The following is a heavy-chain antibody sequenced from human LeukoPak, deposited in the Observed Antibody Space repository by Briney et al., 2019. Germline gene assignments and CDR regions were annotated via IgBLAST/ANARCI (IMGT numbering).Heavy chain of an antibody. D-gene: IGHD4-11*01. Sequence: SETLSLTWTVSGGSISSYYWSWIRQPPGKGLEWIGYIYYSGSTNYNPSLKSRVTISVDTSKNQFSLKLSSVTAADTAVYYCARNLQTQYYYYYGMDVWGQGTTVTVSS. CDR3: ARNLQTQYYYYYGMDV. J-gene: IGHJ6*02. V-gene: IGHV4-59*01. CDR2: IYYSGST. CDR1: GGSISSYY.